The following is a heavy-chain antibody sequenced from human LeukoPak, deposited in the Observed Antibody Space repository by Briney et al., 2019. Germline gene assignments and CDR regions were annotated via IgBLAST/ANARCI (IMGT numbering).Heavy chain of an antibody. J-gene: IGHJ4*02. CDR2: ISSSITTI. D-gene: IGHD3-10*01. CDR3: ARDPGPYYFDY. CDR1: GFTFSSYS. Sequence: GGSLRLSCAASGFTFSSYSMNWVRQAPGKGLEWVSYISSSITTIYYADSVKGRFTISRDNAKNSLYLQMNSLRAEDTAVYYCARDPGPYYFDYWGQGTLVTVSS. V-gene: IGHV3-48*01.